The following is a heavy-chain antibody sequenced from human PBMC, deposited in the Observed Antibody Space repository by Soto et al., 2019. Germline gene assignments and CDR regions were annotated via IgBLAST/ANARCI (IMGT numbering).Heavy chain of an antibody. Sequence: ASVKVSCKASGYTLTDNYMHWVREAPGQGLEWMGWINPNGGTNYAQKFQGRVTMTRDTSISTAYMELSSVTAADTAVYYCAREGVDLYFDYWGQGTLVTVSS. CDR1: GYTLTDNY. V-gene: IGHV1-2*02. CDR2: INPNGGT. CDR3: AREGVDLYFDY. J-gene: IGHJ4*02. D-gene: IGHD5-12*01.